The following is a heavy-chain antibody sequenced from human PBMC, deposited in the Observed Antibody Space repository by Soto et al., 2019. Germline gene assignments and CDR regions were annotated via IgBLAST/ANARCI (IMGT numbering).Heavy chain of an antibody. V-gene: IGHV3-48*02. Sequence: EVQLVESGGGLVQPGRSLRLSCAASGFTFSTYAMNWVRQAPGQGLEWLSYISGSSNTIYYADSVKGRFTICRDNAKKGVYLEMNSLTDEDTAMYYCAREGYCSYYYGMDVWGQGATVIVSS. CDR1: GFTFSTYA. J-gene: IGHJ6*02. CDR2: ISGSSNTI. CDR3: AREGYCSYYYGMDV. D-gene: IGHD2-21*02.